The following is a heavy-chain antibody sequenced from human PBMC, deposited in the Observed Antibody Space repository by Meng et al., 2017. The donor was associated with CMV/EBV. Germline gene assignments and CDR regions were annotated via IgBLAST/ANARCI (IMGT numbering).Heavy chain of an antibody. CDR1: GGSISSYY. Sequence: SGGSISSYYWSWIRQPAGKGLEWIGRIYTSGSTNYNHSLKSRVTMSVDTSKNQFSLKLSSVTAADTAVYYCAREEITMVRGVLNYFDYWGQGTLVTVSS. J-gene: IGHJ4*02. V-gene: IGHV4-4*07. CDR3: AREEITMVRGVLNYFDY. D-gene: IGHD3-10*01. CDR2: IYTSGST.